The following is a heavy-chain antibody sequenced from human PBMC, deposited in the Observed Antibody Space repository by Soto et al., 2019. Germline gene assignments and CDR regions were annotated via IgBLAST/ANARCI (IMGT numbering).Heavy chain of an antibody. CDR3: ARDARAGWEAPTPYYFDY. CDR2: INADNGNT. CDR1: GYTFTSYA. V-gene: IGHV1-3*01. D-gene: IGHD1-26*01. J-gene: IGHJ4*02. Sequence: QVQLVQSGAEAKKPGASVKVSCKASGYTFTSYAMHWVRQAPGQGLEWMGWINADNGNTKYSQKFQRRVTITRDTSASTAYMELSSLRSEDTAVYYCARDARAGWEAPTPYYFDYWGQGTLVTVSS.